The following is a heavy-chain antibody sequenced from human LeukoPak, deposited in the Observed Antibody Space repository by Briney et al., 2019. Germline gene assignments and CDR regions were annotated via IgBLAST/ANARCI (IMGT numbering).Heavy chain of an antibody. CDR2: ISYDGSNK. V-gene: IGHV3-30*18. CDR3: AKDVAQLWFRGVNYFDY. J-gene: IGHJ4*02. CDR1: GFTFSSYG. D-gene: IGHD5-18*01. Sequence: GRSLRLSCAASGFTFSSYGMHWVRQAPGKGLEWVAVISYDGSNKHYADSVKGRFTISRDNSKNTLYLQMNSLRAEDTAVYYCAKDVAQLWFRGVNYFDYWGQGTLVTVSS.